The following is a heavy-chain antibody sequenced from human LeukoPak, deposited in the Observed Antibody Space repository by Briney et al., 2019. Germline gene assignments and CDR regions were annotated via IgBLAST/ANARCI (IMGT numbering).Heavy chain of an antibody. CDR2: ISSSSSAI. CDR1: GFTFSSYS. J-gene: IGHJ4*02. D-gene: IGHD2-15*01. V-gene: IGHV3-48*01. Sequence: GGSLRLSCAASGFTFSSYSMNWVRQAPGKGLEWVSYISSSSSAIYYADSVKGRFTISRDNSKNTLYLQMNSLRAEDTAVYYVMVVAASSSGIDYWGQGTLVTVSS. CDR3: MVVAASSSGIDY.